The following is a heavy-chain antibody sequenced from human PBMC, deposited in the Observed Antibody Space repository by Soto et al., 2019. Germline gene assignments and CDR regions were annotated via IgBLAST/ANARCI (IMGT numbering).Heavy chain of an antibody. V-gene: IGHV2-70*11. CDR2: IDWDDDE. Sequence: SGPTLVNPTQTLTLTCTFSGFLLSTSGMCVAWIRQPPGKALEWLARIDWDDDEYYSTSLKTRVNISKDTSKNQVVLRMTNMDPVDTATYYCARIRLSSPDAFAVWGQGTMVTVSS. CDR1: GFLLSTSGMC. D-gene: IGHD6-19*01. CDR3: ARIRLSSPDAFAV. J-gene: IGHJ3*01.